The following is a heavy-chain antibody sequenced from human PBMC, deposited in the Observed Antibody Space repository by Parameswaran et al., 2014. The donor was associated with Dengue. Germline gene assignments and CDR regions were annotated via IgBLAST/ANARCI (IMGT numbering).Heavy chain of an antibody. Sequence: WVRQAPGQGLEWMGWINTNTGNPTYAQGFTGRFVFSLDTSVSTAYLQISSLKAEDTAVYYCARGGSGWTQDYWGQGTLVTVSS. D-gene: IGHD6-19*01. CDR3: ARGGSGWTQDY. J-gene: IGHJ4*02. CDR2: INTNTGNP. V-gene: IGHV7-4-1*02.